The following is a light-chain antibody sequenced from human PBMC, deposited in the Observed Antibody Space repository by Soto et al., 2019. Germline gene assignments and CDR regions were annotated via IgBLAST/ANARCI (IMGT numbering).Light chain of an antibody. J-gene: IGKJ1*01. Sequence: IVLTQSPDTLSLSPGERATLSCRSSQIVSSDSLAWYQQQPGQAPRLXIYSTSSRATGIPDRFSGSGSGTDFTLTISRLEPEDFAVYYCQQYGSSPKTFGQGTKVDIK. V-gene: IGKV3-20*01. CDR2: STS. CDR1: QIVSSDS. CDR3: QQYGSSPKT.